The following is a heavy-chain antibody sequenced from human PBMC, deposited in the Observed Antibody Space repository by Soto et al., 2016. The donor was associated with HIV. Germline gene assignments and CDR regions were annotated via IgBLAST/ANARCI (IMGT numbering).Heavy chain of an antibody. CDR2: INPDSGGT. V-gene: IGHV1-2*02. J-gene: IGHJ3*02. Sequence: QVQLVQSGAEVKKPGASLKVSCKASGYTFTAYYMHWVRQAPGQGLEWMGWINPDSGGTDYAQKFQGRITLTRDTSIITAYMELSRLRSDDTAVYYCAREKGDNCSGGSCNTGGGTLDIWGQGTMVTVSS. CDR1: GYTFTAYY. D-gene: IGHD2-15*01. CDR3: AREKGDNCSGGSCNTGGGTLDI.